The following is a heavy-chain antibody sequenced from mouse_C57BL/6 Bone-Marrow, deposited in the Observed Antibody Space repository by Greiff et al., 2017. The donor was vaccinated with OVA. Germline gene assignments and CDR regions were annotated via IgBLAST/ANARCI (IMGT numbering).Heavy chain of an antibody. CDR2: IDPSDSET. CDR3: ARGNSFDY. CDR1: GYTFTSYW. J-gene: IGHJ2*01. V-gene: IGHV1-52*01. Sequence: VKLQQPGAELVRPGSSVKLSCKASGYTFTSYWMHWVKQRPIQGLEWIGNIDPSDSETHYNQKFKDKATLTVDKSSSTAYMQLSSLTSEDSAVYYCARGNSFDYWGQGTTLTVSS.